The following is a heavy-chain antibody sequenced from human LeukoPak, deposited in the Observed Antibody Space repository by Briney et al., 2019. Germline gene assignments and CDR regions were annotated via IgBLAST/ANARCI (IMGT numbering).Heavy chain of an antibody. CDR3: VRANYFDY. CDR1: GGSISSYY. CDR2: IYYSGST. Sequence: PSETLSLTYTVSGGSISSYYWSWIRQPPGKGLEWIGDIYYSGSTNYNPSLKSRVTISVDTSKNQFSLKLSSVTAADTAVYYCVRANYFDYWGQGTLVTVSS. J-gene: IGHJ4*02. V-gene: IGHV4-59*01.